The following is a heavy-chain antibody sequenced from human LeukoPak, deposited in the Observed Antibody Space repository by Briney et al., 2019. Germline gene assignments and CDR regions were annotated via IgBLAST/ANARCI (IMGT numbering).Heavy chain of an antibody. J-gene: IGHJ6*02. D-gene: IGHD4-23*01. V-gene: IGHV4-30-4*01. CDR1: GGSISSGDYY. CDR2: IYYSGST. CDR3: ARDGYGGYYYYGMDV. Sequence: SQTLSLTCTVSGGSISSGDYYWSWIRQPPGKGLEWIGYIYYSGSTYYNPSLKSRVTISVDTSKNQFSLKLSSVAAADTAVYYCARDGYGGYYYYGMDVWGQGTTVTVSS.